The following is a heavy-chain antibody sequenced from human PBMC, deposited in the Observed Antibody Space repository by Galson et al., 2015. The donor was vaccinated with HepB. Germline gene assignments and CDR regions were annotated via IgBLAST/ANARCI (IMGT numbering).Heavy chain of an antibody. CDR1: GFSLSTSGMG. V-gene: IGHV2-5*02. D-gene: IGHD3-10*01. CDR3: AHWAYYDSGTYYTAAY. J-gene: IGHJ4*02. CDR2: IYWDDDK. Sequence: PALVKPTQTLTLTCTFSGFSLSTSGMGVGWIRQPPGKALEWLALIYWDDDKRYSPSLKSRLTVTKDTSKNQVVLTMTNMAPVDTATYFCAHWAYYDSGTYYTAAYWGPGTLVTVSS.